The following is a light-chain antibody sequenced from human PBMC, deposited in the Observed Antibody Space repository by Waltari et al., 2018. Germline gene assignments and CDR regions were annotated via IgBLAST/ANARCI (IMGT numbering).Light chain of an antibody. V-gene: IGLV2-11*01. CDR2: DVP. J-gene: IGLJ3*02. Sequence: QSALTQTRPVSVSPGQSVTIPCTGTSSDVGGYHFVSWYQQHPGKVPKIMVYDVPKRRSGVPDRFSGSKSGDTASLAISGLQAEEEADYYCSSYAGNYAWVFGGGTKRTVL. CDR1: SSDVGGYHF. CDR3: SSYAGNYAWV.